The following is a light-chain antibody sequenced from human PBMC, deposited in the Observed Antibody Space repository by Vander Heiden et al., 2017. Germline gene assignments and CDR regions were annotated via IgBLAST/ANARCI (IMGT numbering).Light chain of an antibody. CDR1: SSNIGAGYD. CDR3: QSYDSSLSGYV. V-gene: IGLV1-40*01. CDR2: DNT. J-gene: IGLJ1*01. Sequence: QSVLTQPPSVSGAPGQRVTISCPGASSNIGAGYDVPWFQQLPGTAPKLLIYDNTSRPSGVPDRFSGSKSGTSASLAITGLQAEDEADYYCQSYDSSLSGYVFGTGTKVTVL.